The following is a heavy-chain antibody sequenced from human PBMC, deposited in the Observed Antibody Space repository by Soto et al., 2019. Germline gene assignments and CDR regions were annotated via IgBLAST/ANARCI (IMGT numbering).Heavy chain of an antibody. CDR1: GYTFTSYD. D-gene: IGHD6-13*01. V-gene: IGHV1-8*01. J-gene: IGHJ4*02. Sequence: ASVKVSCKASGYTFTSYDINWVRQATGQGLEWMGWMNPNSGNTGYAQKFQGRVTMTRNTSISTAYMELNSLRAEDTAVYYCARRSNSWYFDYWGQGTLVTVSS. CDR3: ARRSNSWYFDY. CDR2: MNPNSGNT.